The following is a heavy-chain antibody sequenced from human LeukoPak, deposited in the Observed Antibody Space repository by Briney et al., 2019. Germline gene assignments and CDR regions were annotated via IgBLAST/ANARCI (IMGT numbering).Heavy chain of an antibody. J-gene: IGHJ4*02. CDR1: GFTFRSYS. CDR3: ARWYDYDSKGYNYYFDY. D-gene: IGHD3-22*01. CDR2: ISSSSSYT. V-gene: IGHV3-21*01. Sequence: PGGSLRLSCEVSGFTFRSYSMNWVRQAPGKGLEWVSSISSSSSYTHYADSVKGRFTISRDNAKNSVYLQMNSLRAEDTAVYYCARWYDYDSKGYNYYFDYWGQGTLVTVST.